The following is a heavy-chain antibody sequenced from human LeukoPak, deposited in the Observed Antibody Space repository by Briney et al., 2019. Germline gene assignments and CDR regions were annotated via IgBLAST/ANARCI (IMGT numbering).Heavy chain of an antibody. J-gene: IGHJ4*02. Sequence: SQTLSLTCTVSGGSISSGDYYWSWIRQPPGKGLEWIGYLYYSGSTNYNPSLQSRVTISVDRSKNQFSLKLTSVTAADTAVYYCARETDILGSTAFDYWGQGTLVTVSS. CDR2: LYYSGST. CDR1: GGSISSGDYY. CDR3: ARETDILGSTAFDY. D-gene: IGHD1-26*01. V-gene: IGHV4-61*08.